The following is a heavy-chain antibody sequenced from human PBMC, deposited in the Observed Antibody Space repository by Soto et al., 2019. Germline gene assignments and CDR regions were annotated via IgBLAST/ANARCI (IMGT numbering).Heavy chain of an antibody. CDR2: INPKSGGT. CDR3: ARGDSTDCSNGVCSFFYNHDMDV. V-gene: IGHV1-2*05. Sequence: ASVKVSCKASGYSFTDYHIHWVRQAPGQGLEWLGRINPKSGGTSTAQKFQGWVTMTTDTSISTASMELTRLTSDDTVIYYCARGDSTDCSNGVCSFFYNHDMDVWGQGTTVTVSS. D-gene: IGHD2-8*01. CDR1: GYSFTDYH. J-gene: IGHJ6*02.